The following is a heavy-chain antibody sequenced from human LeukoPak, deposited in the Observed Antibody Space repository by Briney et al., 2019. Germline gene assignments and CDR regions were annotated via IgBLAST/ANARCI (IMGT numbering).Heavy chain of an antibody. Sequence: PGGSLRLSCAASGFTFSGSAMHWVRQASGKGLEWVGRIRSKANSYATAYAASVKGRFTISRDDSKNTAYLQMNSLKTEDTAVYYCTRGRDYGDYPVAGSYGMDVWGQGTTVTVSS. CDR2: IRSKANSYAT. D-gene: IGHD4-17*01. V-gene: IGHV3-73*01. CDR1: GFTFSGSA. J-gene: IGHJ6*02. CDR3: TRGRDYGDYPVAGSYGMDV.